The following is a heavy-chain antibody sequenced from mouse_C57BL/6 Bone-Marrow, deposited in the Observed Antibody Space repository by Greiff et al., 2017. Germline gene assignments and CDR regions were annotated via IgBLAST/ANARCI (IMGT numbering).Heavy chain of an antibody. CDR2: ISSGGSYT. Sequence: EVNVVESGGDLVKPGGSLKLSCAASGFTFSSYGMSWVRQTPDKRLAWVATISSGGSYTYYPDSVKGRFTISRDNAKNTLYLQMSSLKSEDTAMYYCARHGDYDRFAYWGQGTLVTVSA. CDR1: GFTFSSYG. D-gene: IGHD2-4*01. J-gene: IGHJ3*01. V-gene: IGHV5-6*01. CDR3: ARHGDYDRFAY.